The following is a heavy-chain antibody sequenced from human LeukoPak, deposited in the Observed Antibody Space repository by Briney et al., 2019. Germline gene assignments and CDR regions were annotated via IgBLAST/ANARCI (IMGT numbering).Heavy chain of an antibody. CDR3: ARGRAGQLLFDY. J-gene: IGHJ4*02. D-gene: IGHD2-2*01. CDR2: IIPIFGTA. Sequence: SVKVSCKASGGTFSSYAISWVRQAPGQGLEWVGGIIPIFGTANYAQKFQGRVTITADESTSTAYMELSSLRSEDTAVYYCARGRAGQLLFDYWGQGTLVTVSS. V-gene: IGHV1-69*13. CDR1: GGTFSSYA.